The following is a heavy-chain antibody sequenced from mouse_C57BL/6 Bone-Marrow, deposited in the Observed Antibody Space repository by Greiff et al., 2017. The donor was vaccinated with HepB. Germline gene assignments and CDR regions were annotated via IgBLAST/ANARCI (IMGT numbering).Heavy chain of an antibody. CDR2: INPNNGGT. J-gene: IGHJ2*01. CDR3: AIYYYGPWYFDY. V-gene: IGHV1-26*01. Sequence: VQLKQSGPELVKPGASVKISCKASGYTFTDYYMNWVKQSHGKSLEWIGDINPNNGGTSYNQKFKGKATLTVDKSSSTAYMELRSLTSEDSAVYYCAIYYYGPWYFDYWGQGTTLTVSS. D-gene: IGHD1-1*01. CDR1: GYTFTDYY.